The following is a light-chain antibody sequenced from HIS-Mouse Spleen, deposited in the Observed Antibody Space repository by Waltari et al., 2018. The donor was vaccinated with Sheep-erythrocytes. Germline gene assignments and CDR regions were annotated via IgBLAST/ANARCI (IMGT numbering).Light chain of an antibody. CDR2: AAS. J-gene: IGKJ3*01. Sequence: MTQSPAPLSVSQGERATLSCRASQSVSSYLNWYQQKPGKAPKLLIYAASSLQSGVPSRFSGSGSGTDFTLTISSLQPEDFATYYCQQSYSTPQFTFGPGTKVDIK. CDR3: QQSYSTPQFT. CDR1: QSVSSY. V-gene: IGKV1-39*01.